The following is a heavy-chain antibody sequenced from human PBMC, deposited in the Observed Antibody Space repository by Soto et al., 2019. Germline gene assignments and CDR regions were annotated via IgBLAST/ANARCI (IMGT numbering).Heavy chain of an antibody. V-gene: IGHV1-2*04. CDR1: GYTFTGYY. Sequence: GASVKVSCKASGYTFTGYYMHWVRQAPGQGLEWMGWINPNSGGTNYAQKFRGWVTMTRDTSISTAYMELSRLRSDDTAVYYCARHRIGDRTGGAFDIWGQGTMVTVSS. CDR3: ARHRIGDRTGGAFDI. J-gene: IGHJ3*02. D-gene: IGHD2-21*01. CDR2: INPNSGGT.